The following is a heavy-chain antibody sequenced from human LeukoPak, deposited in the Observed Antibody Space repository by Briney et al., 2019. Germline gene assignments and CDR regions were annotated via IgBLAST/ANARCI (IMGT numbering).Heavy chain of an antibody. CDR1: GFTISGSA. V-gene: IGHV3-73*01. CDR2: IRSKANSYAT. CDR3: TQGRGYSYGYYY. Sequence: GGSLRLSGAASGFTISGSAMHWVRQAYGKGLEWVGRIRSKANSYATAYAASVNGMFTISREDSKNTAYLQMNSLKTEDTAVYYCTQGRGYSYGYYYWGQGTLVTVSS. D-gene: IGHD5-18*01. J-gene: IGHJ4*02.